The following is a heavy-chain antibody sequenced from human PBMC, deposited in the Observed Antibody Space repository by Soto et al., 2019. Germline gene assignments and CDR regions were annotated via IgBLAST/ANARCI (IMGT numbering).Heavy chain of an antibody. CDR1: GFTFSSYA. D-gene: IGHD1-1*01. CDR3: AKRRGQNWNFDY. V-gene: IGHV3-23*01. Sequence: VQLLESGGGSLQPGGSLRLSCAASGFTFSSYAMHWDRRPPGKGLEWVSSISGSGGTAYYADSVKGRFSISRDSLVNTLYLQMNSLRAEETAVYYCAKRRGQNWNFDYWAQGTLVTVSP. J-gene: IGHJ4*02. CDR2: ISGSGGTA.